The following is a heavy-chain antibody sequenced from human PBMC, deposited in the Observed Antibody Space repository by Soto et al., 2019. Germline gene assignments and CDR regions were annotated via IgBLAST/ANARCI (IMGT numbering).Heavy chain of an antibody. D-gene: IGHD1-26*01. V-gene: IGHV4-4*07. J-gene: IGHJ6*02. Sequence: SETLSLTCTVSGDSISSYYWSWIRQPAGQGLEWIGRIYTSGSTNYNPSLTSRVTMSVDTSKNQFSLKLSSVTAADTAVYYCARGVRVVGATINYCYGMDVWGQGTTVTVSS. CDR2: IYTSGST. CDR1: GDSISSYY. CDR3: ARGVRVVGATINYCYGMDV.